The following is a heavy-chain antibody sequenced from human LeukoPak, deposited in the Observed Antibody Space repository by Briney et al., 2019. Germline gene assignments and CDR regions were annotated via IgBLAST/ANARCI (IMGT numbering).Heavy chain of an antibody. CDR2: IYYSGST. CDR3: ARDLLGTQIVVVAADY. D-gene: IGHD3-22*01. Sequence: SETLSLTCTVSGGSISSYYWSWIRQPPGKGLEWIGYIYYSGSTNYNPSLKSRVTISVDTSKNQFSLKLSSVTAADTAVYYCARDLLGTQIVVVAADYWGQGTLVTVSS. J-gene: IGHJ4*02. CDR1: GGSISSYY. V-gene: IGHV4-59*01.